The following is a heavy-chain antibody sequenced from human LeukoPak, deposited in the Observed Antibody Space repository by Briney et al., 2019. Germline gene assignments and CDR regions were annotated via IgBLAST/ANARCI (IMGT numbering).Heavy chain of an antibody. V-gene: IGHV1-46*01. CDR1: GYTFTSYY. J-gene: IGHJ6*03. CDR3: ARGGITPHYYYYYMDV. CDR2: INPSGGST. Sequence: ASVKVSCKASGYTFTSYYMHWVRQAPGQGLEWMGIINPSGGSTSYAQKFQGRATMTIGTSTSTVYMELSSLRSEDTAVYYCARGGITPHYYYYYMDVWGKGTTVTVSS. D-gene: IGHD1-14*01.